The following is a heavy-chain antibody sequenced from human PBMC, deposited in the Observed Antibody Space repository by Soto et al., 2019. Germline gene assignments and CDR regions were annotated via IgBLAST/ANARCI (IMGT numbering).Heavy chain of an antibody. J-gene: IGHJ6*02. CDR2: IYYSGST. Sequence: SETLSLTCTVSGGSISSYYWSWIRQPPGKGLEWIGYIYYSGSTNYNPSLKSRVTISVDTSKNQFSLKLSSVTAADTAVYYCARATGTTSSYYYYYGMDVWGQGTTVTVSS. V-gene: IGHV4-59*01. CDR3: ARATGTTSSYYYYYGMDV. D-gene: IGHD1-7*01. CDR1: GGSISSYY.